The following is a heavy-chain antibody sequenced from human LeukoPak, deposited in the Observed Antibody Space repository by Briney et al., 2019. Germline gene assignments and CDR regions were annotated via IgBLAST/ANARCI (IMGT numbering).Heavy chain of an antibody. CDR3: ARDEVGAGNTYVKFDY. D-gene: IGHD5-18*01. Sequence: GGSLRLPCAASGLTVSSNFMSWVRQAPGKGLEWVSVIYSGGSTFYADSVQGRFTTSRDNSKNTLYLQMNSLRVEDTAVYYCARDEVGAGNTYVKFDYWGQGTLVTVSS. J-gene: IGHJ4*02. CDR2: IYSGGST. CDR1: GLTVSSNF. V-gene: IGHV3-66*01.